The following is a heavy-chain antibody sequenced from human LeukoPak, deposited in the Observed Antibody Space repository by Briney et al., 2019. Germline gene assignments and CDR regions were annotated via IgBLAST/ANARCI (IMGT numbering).Heavy chain of an antibody. CDR2: IGTAGDT. Sequence: GGSLRLPCEASGFTFSRYDMHWVRQATGKGLEWVSAIGTAGDTYYPGSVKGRFTISRENAKNSLYLQMNSLRAGDTAVYYCARGGYCSGGSCYLGSSWFDPWGQGTLVTVSS. CDR3: ARGGYCSGGSCYLGSSWFDP. D-gene: IGHD2-15*01. J-gene: IGHJ5*02. V-gene: IGHV3-13*01. CDR1: GFTFSRYD.